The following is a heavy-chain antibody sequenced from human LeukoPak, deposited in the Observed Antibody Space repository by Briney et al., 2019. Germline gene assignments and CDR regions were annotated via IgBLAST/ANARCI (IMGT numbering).Heavy chain of an antibody. CDR2: IYYSGST. D-gene: IGHD6-13*01. Sequence: SETLSLTCTVSGGPISSYYWSWIRQPPGKGLEWIGYIYYSGSTNYNPSLKSRVTISVDTSKNQFSLKLSSVTAADTAVYYCARHGFHSSSWYYNTNYFDYWGQGTLVTVSS. CDR3: ARHGFHSSSWYYNTNYFDY. J-gene: IGHJ4*02. V-gene: IGHV4-59*08. CDR1: GGPISSYY.